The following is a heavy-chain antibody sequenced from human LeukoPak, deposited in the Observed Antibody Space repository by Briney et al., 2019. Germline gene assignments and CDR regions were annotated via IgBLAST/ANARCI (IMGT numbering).Heavy chain of an antibody. V-gene: IGHV6-1*01. CDR3: ARDLPLMDYYDGSGSMGGGY. CDR2: TYYKSKWYN. D-gene: IGHD3-22*01. CDR1: GDNVSNNIAA. Sequence: SQTLSLTCAISGDNVSNNIAAWRWLRQSPSRGLEWLGRTYYKSKWYNDYAVSVKSRITINPDTSKNQFSLKPSSVTAADTAVYYCARDLPLMDYYDGSGSMGGGYWGQGTLVTVSS. J-gene: IGHJ4*02.